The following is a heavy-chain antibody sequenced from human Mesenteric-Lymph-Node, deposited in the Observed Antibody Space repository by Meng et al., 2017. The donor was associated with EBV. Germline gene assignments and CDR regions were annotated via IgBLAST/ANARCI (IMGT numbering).Heavy chain of an antibody. CDR3: VRINGYDYGDH. D-gene: IGHD5-12*01. CDR1: GFTFSDSY. CDR2: ISSSSSTT. V-gene: IGHV3-11*01. J-gene: IGHJ4*02. Sequence: VELVGPGGGLVKPGGSLRLSCAASGFTFSDSYMSWIRQAPGKGLEWVAYISSSSSTTFYADSVKGRCTISRDNAQNSLYLQMNSLRAEDTAIYYCVRINGYDYGDHWGQGTLVTVSS.